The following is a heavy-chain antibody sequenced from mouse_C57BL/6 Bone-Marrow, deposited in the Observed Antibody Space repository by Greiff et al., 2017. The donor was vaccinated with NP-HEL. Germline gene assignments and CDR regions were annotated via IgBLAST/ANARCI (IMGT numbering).Heavy chain of an antibody. CDR3: ARGGYGSNAMDC. J-gene: IGHJ4*01. CDR2: IRNKANGYTT. Sequence: DVKLVESGGGLVQPGGSLSLSCAASGFTFTDYYMSWVRQPPGKALEWLGFIRNKANGYTTAYSASVKGRFTISRDNSQSILYLQMNVLGAEDSATDYCARGGYGSNAMDCWGQGTSVTVSS. D-gene: IGHD1-1*01. CDR1: GFTFTDYY. V-gene: IGHV7-3*01.